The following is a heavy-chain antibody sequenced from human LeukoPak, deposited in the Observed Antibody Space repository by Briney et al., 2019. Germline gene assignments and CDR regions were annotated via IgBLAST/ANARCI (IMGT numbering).Heavy chain of an antibody. D-gene: IGHD1-26*01. V-gene: IGHV3-23*01. CDR3: AKGRTLVGGSTRSYDY. J-gene: IGHJ4*02. CDR1: GFTFSSYA. CDR2: FSGSGGST. Sequence: GGSLRLSCAASGFTFSSYAMSWVRQAPGKGLEWVSTFSGSGGSTHYADSVKGRFTISRDNSKHTLYLQMNSLRVEDTAVYYCAKGRTLVGGSTRSYDYWGQGTLVTVSS.